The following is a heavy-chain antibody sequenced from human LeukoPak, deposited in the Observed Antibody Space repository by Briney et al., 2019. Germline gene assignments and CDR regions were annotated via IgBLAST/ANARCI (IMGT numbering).Heavy chain of an antibody. D-gene: IGHD2-2*01. CDR2: ISSSGSTI. J-gene: IGHJ5*02. Sequence: GGSLRLSCAASGFTFSDYYMSWIRQAPGKGLEWVSYISSSGSTIYYADSVKGRFTISRDNAKNSLYLQMNSLRAEDTAVYYCARAAVEGIVVVPAANNWFDPWGQGTLVTVSS. V-gene: IGHV3-11*01. CDR1: GFTFSDYY. CDR3: ARAAVEGIVVVPAANNWFDP.